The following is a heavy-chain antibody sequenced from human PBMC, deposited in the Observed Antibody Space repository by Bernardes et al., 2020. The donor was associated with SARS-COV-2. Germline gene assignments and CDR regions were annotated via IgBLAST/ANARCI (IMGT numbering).Heavy chain of an antibody. J-gene: IGHJ5*02. CDR3: ARGDYISWFDP. Sequence: ASVKVSCMASGYSFTDYYLHWVRQAPGQGLEWMGWMNPNRGDTKYAQKFQGRVTMTRDTSISTAYMELSSLRSDDTAVYYCARGDYISWFDPWGQGTLVMVSS. D-gene: IGHD4-4*01. CDR1: GYSFTDYY. CDR2: MNPNRGDT. V-gene: IGHV1-2*02.